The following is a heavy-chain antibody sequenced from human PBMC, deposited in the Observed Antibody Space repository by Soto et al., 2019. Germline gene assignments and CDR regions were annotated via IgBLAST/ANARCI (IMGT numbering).Heavy chain of an antibody. D-gene: IGHD3-22*01. CDR1: GGSISSYY. J-gene: IGHJ3*02. CDR2: IYYSGST. V-gene: IGHV4-59*01. Sequence: PWETLSLTCTVSGGSISSYYWSWIRQPPGKGLEWIGYIYYSGSTNYNPSLKSRVTISVDTSKNQFSLKLSSVTAADTAVYYCARFFYDSSGYYSGFRAFDIWGQGTMVTVSS. CDR3: ARFFYDSSGYYSGFRAFDI.